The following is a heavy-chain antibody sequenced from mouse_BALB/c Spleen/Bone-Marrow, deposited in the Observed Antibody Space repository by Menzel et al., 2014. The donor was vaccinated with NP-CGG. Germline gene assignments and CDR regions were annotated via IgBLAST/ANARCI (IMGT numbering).Heavy chain of an antibody. CDR2: ISTGGST. J-gene: IGHJ3*01. CDR1: GFTFSNYA. Sequence: DVKLVESGEDLVKPGGSLKLSCAAPGFTFSNYALSWVRQTPEKRLEWVASISTGGSTYYLDSVKGRFTISRDSARNILYLQMSSLRSEDTAMYYCARNYYGSFAYWGQGTLVTVSA. V-gene: IGHV5-6-5*01. D-gene: IGHD1-1*01. CDR3: ARNYYGSFAY.